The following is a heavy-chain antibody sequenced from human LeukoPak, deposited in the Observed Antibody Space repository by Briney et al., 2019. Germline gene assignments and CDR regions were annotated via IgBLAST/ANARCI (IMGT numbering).Heavy chain of an antibody. V-gene: IGHV4-4*07. Sequence: SETLSLTCIVSSGSISSYYWSWIRQPAGKGLEWIGRIYASGSTNYNPSLNSRVTMSVDSSKTQPSLKLTSVTAADTAVYYCARHGSFYDSSGSYFFDYWGQGTLVTVSS. CDR2: IYASGST. CDR3: ARHGSFYDSSGSYFFDY. J-gene: IGHJ4*02. D-gene: IGHD3-22*01. CDR1: SGSISSYY.